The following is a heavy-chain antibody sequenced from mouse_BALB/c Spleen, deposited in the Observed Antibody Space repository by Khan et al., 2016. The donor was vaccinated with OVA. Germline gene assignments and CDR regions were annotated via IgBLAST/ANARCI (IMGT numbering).Heavy chain of an antibody. CDR2: IWGGGGT. V-gene: IGHV2-6-4*01. D-gene: IGHD2-14*01. Sequence: QVRLQQSGPGLVAPSQSLSITCTVSGFSLSRYNIHWVRQPPGKGLEWLGMIWGGGGTDYNSTLKSRLSISKDNSKSQVFLKMNSLQTDDSAMYXCARAYYRSDGYYAMDYWGQGTSVTVSS. J-gene: IGHJ4*01. CDR1: GFSLSRYN. CDR3: ARAYYRSDGYYAMDY.